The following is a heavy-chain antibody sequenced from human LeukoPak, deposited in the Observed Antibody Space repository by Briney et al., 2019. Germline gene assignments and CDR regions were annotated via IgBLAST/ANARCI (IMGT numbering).Heavy chain of an antibody. V-gene: IGHV4-59*12. J-gene: IGHJ4*02. CDR1: GGSISSYY. CDR3: ARENYYFDY. Sequence: SETLSLTCSVSGGSISSYYWNWIRQPPGKGLEWIGYVSYSGSTNYNPSLKSRVTISVDTSKKQFSLKLSSVTAADTAVYYCARENYYFDYWGQGTLVTVSS. CDR2: VSYSGST.